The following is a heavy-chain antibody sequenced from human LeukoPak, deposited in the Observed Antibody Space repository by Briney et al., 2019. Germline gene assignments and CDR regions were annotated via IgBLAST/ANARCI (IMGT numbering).Heavy chain of an antibody. V-gene: IGHV3-23*01. CDR1: GFIFSAYG. CDR2: ISGSGGNA. Sequence: PGGSLRLSCAASGFIFSAYGMIWVRQAPGKGLEWVSSISGSGGNAHYADSVKGRFTISRTNSKNTLSLQMNSLRAEDTAMYYCARGPVALDYWGQGTLVTVSS. J-gene: IGHJ4*02. D-gene: IGHD6-19*01. CDR3: ARGPVALDY.